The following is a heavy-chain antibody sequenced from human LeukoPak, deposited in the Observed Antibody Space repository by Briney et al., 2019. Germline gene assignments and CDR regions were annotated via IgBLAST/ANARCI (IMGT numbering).Heavy chain of an antibody. CDR3: AGGRSSGWIR. V-gene: IGHV4-59*01. CDR2: ISYSGST. D-gene: IGHD6-19*01. CDR1: SGSIYSYY. Sequence: SETLSLTCTISSGSIYSYYWSWIRQPPGKGLEWIGYISYSGSTNYNPSLKSRVIIAVDTSNKQFSLKLSSVTAADTAVYYCAGGRSSGWIRWGQGTLVTVSS. J-gene: IGHJ4*02.